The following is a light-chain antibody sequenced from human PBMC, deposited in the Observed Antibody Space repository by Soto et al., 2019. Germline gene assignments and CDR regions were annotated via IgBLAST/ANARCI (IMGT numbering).Light chain of an antibody. Sequence: EIVLTQSPGTLSLSPGERATLSCRASQSISSSYLAWYQQKPGQAPRLLFYGACSRATGIPDRFSGSGSGTDFTLTISRLEPEDFAVYYCQQYGSSQWTFGQGTKLEIK. CDR1: QSISSSY. V-gene: IGKV3-20*01. J-gene: IGKJ2*02. CDR2: GAC. CDR3: QQYGSSQWT.